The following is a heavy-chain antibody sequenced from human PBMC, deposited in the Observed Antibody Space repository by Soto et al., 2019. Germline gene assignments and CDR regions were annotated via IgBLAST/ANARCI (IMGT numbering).Heavy chain of an antibody. D-gene: IGHD3-9*01. CDR3: ARLNDILSGHFDY. V-gene: IGHV3-21*01. J-gene: IGHJ4*02. Sequence: GGSLRLSCAASGFTFSSYSMNWVRQAPGKGLEWVSSISSSSSYIYYADSVKGRFTISRDNAKNSLYLQMNSLRAEDTAVYYCARLNDILSGHFDYWGQGTLVTVSS. CDR2: ISSSSSYI. CDR1: GFTFSSYS.